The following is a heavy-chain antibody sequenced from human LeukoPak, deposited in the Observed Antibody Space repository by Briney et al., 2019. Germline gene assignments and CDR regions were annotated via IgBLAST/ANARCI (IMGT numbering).Heavy chain of an antibody. D-gene: IGHD3-10*01. CDR3: ARVEVALSQES. Sequence: SETLSLTCTVSGGSISSYYWSWIRQPPGKGLEWIGYIYYSGSTNYNPSLKSRVTVSVDTSKNQFSLKLSSVTAADTAVYYCARVEVALSQESWGQGTLVTVSS. V-gene: IGHV4-59*08. CDR1: GGSISSYY. J-gene: IGHJ5*02. CDR2: IYYSGST.